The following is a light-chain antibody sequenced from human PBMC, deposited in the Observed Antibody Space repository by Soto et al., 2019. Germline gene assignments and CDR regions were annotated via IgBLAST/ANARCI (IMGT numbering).Light chain of an antibody. Sequence: EIVLTPSPATLSLSPGERATLSCRASQSVSSDLACYQQKPRQAPRLLIYDASNRATGIPARFSGSGSGTDFTLTISSLEAEDFAVYYCQQRSNWPPITFGQGTRLRL. CDR2: DAS. CDR1: QSVSSD. J-gene: IGKJ5*01. CDR3: QQRSNWPPIT. V-gene: IGKV3-11*01.